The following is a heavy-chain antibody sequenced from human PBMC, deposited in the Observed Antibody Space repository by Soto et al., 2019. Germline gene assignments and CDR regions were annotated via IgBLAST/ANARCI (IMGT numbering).Heavy chain of an antibody. V-gene: IGHV4-59*01. CDR1: GGSIRSYY. CDR3: ARDSSGIIY. Sequence: EPLSLTCTVSGGSIRSYYWSWIRQPPGKGLEWIGYIYYSGSTNYNPSLKSRVTISVDTSKNQFSLKLSSVTAADTAVYYCARDSSGIIYWGQGTLVTVST. CDR2: IYYSGST. J-gene: IGHJ4*02. D-gene: IGHD6-19*01.